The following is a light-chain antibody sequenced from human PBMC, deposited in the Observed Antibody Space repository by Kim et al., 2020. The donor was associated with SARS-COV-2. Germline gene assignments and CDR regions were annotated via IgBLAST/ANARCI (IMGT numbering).Light chain of an antibody. Sequence: SYELTQPPSVSVSPGQTASITCSGDKLGDKYACWYQQKPGQSPVLVIYQDSKRPSGIPERFSGSNSGNTATLTLSGTQAMDEADYYCQAWDSSTWVFGGG. CDR1: KLGDKY. J-gene: IGLJ3*02. CDR2: QDS. V-gene: IGLV3-1*01. CDR3: QAWDSSTWV.